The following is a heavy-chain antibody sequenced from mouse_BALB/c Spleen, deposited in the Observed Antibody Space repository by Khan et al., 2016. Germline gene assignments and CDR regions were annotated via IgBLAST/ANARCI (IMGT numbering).Heavy chain of an antibody. Sequence: EVQLQESGPSLVKPSQALSLTCSVTGDSITSGYWNWIRQFPGLKLEYMGYITYSGSTYYNPSLISRISITRDTSTNKYFLQLITVPTADTATYDCARYDGSSYVRGMDYWGQGTSVTVSS. CDR3: ARYDGSSYVRGMDY. CDR1: GDSITSGY. V-gene: IGHV3-8*02. CDR2: ITYSGST. D-gene: IGHD1-1*01. J-gene: IGHJ4*01.